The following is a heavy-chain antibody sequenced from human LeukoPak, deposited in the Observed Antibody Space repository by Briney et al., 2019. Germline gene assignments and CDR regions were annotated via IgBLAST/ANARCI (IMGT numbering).Heavy chain of an antibody. CDR2: INPNSGGT. CDR3: AREGRYDYVWGSYRYTLYWFDP. J-gene: IGHJ5*02. Sequence: ASVTVSCTASGYTFTGYYMHWVRQAPGQGLEWMGWINPNSGGTNYAQKFQGRVTMTRDTSISTAYMELSRPRSDDTAVYYCAREGRYDYVWGSYRYTLYWFDPWGQGTLVTVSS. D-gene: IGHD3-16*02. V-gene: IGHV1-2*02. CDR1: GYTFTGYY.